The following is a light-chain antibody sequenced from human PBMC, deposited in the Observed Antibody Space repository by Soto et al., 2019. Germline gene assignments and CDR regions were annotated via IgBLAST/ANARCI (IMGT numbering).Light chain of an antibody. CDR1: QRVSSY. V-gene: IGKV3-11*01. CDR3: QQATGYPLN. J-gene: IGKJ4*01. CDR2: DAS. Sequence: IVLAQSAATLSLSPGKKATLSGRASQRVSSYVAWYQQKPGQAPRLLIYDASHRATGIPARFSGSGSGTDFTLTISSLEPEDFATNSCQQATGYPLNFAAGTKV.